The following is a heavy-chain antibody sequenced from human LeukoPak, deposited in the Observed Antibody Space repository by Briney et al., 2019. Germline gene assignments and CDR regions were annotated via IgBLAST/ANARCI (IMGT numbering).Heavy chain of an antibody. V-gene: IGHV3-21*01. CDR2: ISSSSSYI. CDR1: GFTFSSYS. J-gene: IGHJ4*02. Sequence: GGSLRLSCAASGFTFSSYSMNWVRQAPGKGLEWVSSISSSSSYIYYADSVKGQFTISRDNAKNSLYLQMNSLRAEDTAVYYCARSRWELRTDFDYWGQGTLVTVSS. D-gene: IGHD1-26*01. CDR3: ARSRWELRTDFDY.